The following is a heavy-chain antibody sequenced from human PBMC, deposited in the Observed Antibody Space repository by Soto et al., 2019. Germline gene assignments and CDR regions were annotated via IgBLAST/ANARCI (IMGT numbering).Heavy chain of an antibody. Sequence: PGGSLRLSCAASGFTVSSNYMSWVRQAPGKGLEWVSVIYSGGSTYYADSVKGRFTISRDNSKNTLYLQMNSLRAEDTAVYYCAREPGLYYDFWSGYPTTHGMDVWGQGTTVTVSS. J-gene: IGHJ6*02. CDR1: GFTVSSNY. CDR3: AREPGLYYDFWSGYPTTHGMDV. V-gene: IGHV3-53*01. CDR2: IYSGGST. D-gene: IGHD3-3*01.